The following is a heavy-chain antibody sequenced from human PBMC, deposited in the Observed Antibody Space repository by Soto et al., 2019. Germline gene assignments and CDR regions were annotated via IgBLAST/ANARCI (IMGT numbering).Heavy chain of an antibody. Sequence: KLSETLSLTCGVYGGSFIGYYWNWIRQPPGKGLEWIGEIDHSGYTNYNPSLKSRVTISVDTSKNQFSLRLTSVTAADTAVYYCARVRDWFDPWGQGTLVTVSS. CDR2: IDHSGYT. J-gene: IGHJ5*02. CDR3: ARVRDWFDP. CDR1: GGSFIGYY. D-gene: IGHD3-3*01. V-gene: IGHV4-34*01.